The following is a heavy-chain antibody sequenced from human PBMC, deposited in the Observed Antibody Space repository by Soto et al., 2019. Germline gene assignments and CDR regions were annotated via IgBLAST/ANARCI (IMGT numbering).Heavy chain of an antibody. CDR2: INPNSGVA. D-gene: IGHD5-12*01. V-gene: IGHV1-2*02. CDR1: GYTFTAYY. J-gene: IGHJ6*02. Sequence: VELVQSGAEVEKPGAAVRISCKTSGYTFTAYYIHWVRQAPGQGLEWMGWINPNSGVANYAQNFQGRVTMTRDTSISTVYMERTKMGSEDTTIYYCARQGSGSDYPQYFYCGMDVWGQGTTAAASS. CDR3: ARQGSGSDYPQYFYCGMDV.